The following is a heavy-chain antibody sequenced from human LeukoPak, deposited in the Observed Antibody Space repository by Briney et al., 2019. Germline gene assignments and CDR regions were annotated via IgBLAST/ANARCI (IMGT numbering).Heavy chain of an antibody. Sequence: SETLSLTCTVSGGSISSCYWSWIRQPAGKGLEWIGRIYTSGSTNYNPSLKRRVTMSVDTSKNQSSLKLSTVTAADTAVYYCARDRRELERRWFDPWGQGTLVTVSS. D-gene: IGHD1-1*01. J-gene: IGHJ5*02. CDR2: IYTSGST. CDR3: ARDRRELERRWFDP. V-gene: IGHV4-4*07. CDR1: GGSISSCY.